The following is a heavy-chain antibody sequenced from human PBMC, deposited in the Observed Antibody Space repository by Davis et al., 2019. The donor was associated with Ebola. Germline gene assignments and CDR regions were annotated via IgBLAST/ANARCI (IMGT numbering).Heavy chain of an antibody. D-gene: IGHD5-18*01. CDR3: ARDTAMAPWNWFDP. CDR2: INAGNGNT. Sequence: ASVKVSCKASGYTFTSYAMHWVRQAPGQRLEWMGWINAGNGNTKYSQKFQGRVTITRDTSASTAYMELSSLRSEDTAVYYCARDTAMAPWNWFDPWGQGTLVTVSS. CDR1: GYTFTSYA. V-gene: IGHV1-3*01. J-gene: IGHJ5*02.